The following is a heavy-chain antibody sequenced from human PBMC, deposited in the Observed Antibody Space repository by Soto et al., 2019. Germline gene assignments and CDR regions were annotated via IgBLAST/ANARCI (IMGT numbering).Heavy chain of an antibody. V-gene: IGHV1-69*01. CDR3: ARDHSSGWDTVGRNCFDP. CDR1: GGTFSSYA. D-gene: IGHD6-19*01. J-gene: IGHJ5*02. Sequence: QVQLVQSGAEVKKPGSSVKVSCKASGGTFSSYAISWVRQAPGHGLEWRGGLIPIFGTANYAQKFQGRVTITADEYTSTGYMEMSSLISEDTAVYYCARDHSSGWDTVGRNCFDPWGERTLDTVSS. CDR2: LIPIFGTA.